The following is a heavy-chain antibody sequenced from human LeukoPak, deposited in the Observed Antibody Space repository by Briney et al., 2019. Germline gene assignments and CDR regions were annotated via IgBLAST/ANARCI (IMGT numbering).Heavy chain of an antibody. CDR1: GGSISSYY. D-gene: IGHD3-3*01. CDR2: IYYSGST. J-gene: IGHJ4*02. CDR3: ARDRGDFWSATFDY. Sequence: PSETLSLTCTVSGGSISSYYWSWIRQPPGKGLEWIGSIYYSGSTDYNPSLKSRVTISVDTSKNQFSLNLNSLTASDTAIYYCARDRGDFWSATFDYWGLGTLVTVSS. V-gene: IGHV4-39*02.